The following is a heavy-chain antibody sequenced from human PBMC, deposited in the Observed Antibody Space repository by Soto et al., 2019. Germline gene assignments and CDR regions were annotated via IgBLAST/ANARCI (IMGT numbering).Heavy chain of an antibody. V-gene: IGHV3-49*03. D-gene: IGHD2-2*03. Sequence: GGSLRLSCTASGFTFGDYAMSWFRQAPGKGLEWVGFIRSKAYGGTTEYAASVKGRFTISRDDSKSIAYLQMNSLKTEDTAVYYCTYGYCSSTCCGGGYYYYYGMDGWGQGNTVTVSS. J-gene: IGHJ6*02. CDR2: IRSKAYGGTT. CDR3: TYGYCSSTCCGGGYYYYYGMDG. CDR1: GFTFGDYA.